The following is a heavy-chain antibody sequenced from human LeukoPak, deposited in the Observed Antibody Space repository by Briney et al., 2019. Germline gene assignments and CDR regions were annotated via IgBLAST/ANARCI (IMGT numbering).Heavy chain of an antibody. CDR2: ISYDGSNK. CDR1: GFTFSSYA. J-gene: IGHJ6*02. V-gene: IGHV3-30-3*01. CDR3: ARLLSSSSTTYYYYGMDV. Sequence: GGSLRLSCAASGFTFSSYAMHWVRQAPGKGLEWVAVISYDGSNKYYADSVKGRFTISRDNSKNTLYLQMNSLRAEDTAVYYCARLLSSSSTTYYYYGMDVWVQGTTVTVSS. D-gene: IGHD6-6*01.